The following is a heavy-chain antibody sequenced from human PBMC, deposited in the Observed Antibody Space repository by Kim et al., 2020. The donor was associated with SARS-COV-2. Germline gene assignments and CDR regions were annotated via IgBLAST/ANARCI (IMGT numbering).Heavy chain of an antibody. CDR2: INHSGST. CDR1: GGSFSGYY. V-gene: IGHV4-34*01. J-gene: IGHJ4*02. CDR3: ARGLLLYYFDY. Sequence: SETLSLTCAVYGGSFSGYYWSWIRQPPGKGLEWIGEINHSGSTNYNPSLKSRVTISVDTSKNQFSLKLSSVTAADTAVYYCARGLLLYYFDYWGQGTLVTVSS.